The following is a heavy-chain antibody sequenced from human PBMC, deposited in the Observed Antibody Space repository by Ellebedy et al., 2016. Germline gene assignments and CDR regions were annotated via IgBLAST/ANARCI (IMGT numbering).Heavy chain of an antibody. V-gene: IGHV3-49*03. CDR1: GFTFGDFA. D-gene: IGHD2-15*01. J-gene: IGHJ4*02. CDR2: IRSKAYGGTT. CDR3: NRQGIVGAAAVAY. Sequence: GGSLRLSXTASGFTFGDFAINWFRQAPGKGLEWVGFIRSKAYGGTTEYAASVKGRFTISRDDSKSIAYLQMNSLTTEDTAVYYCNRQGIVGAAAVAYWGQGTLVTVSS.